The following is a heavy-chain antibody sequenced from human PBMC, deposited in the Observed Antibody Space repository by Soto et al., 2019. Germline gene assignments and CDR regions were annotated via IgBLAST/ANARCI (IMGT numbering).Heavy chain of an antibody. CDR1: GLLVSTDY. D-gene: IGHD6-19*01. CDR2: VYSDGAT. CDR3: ARDRGWLCTMDV. Sequence: EVQLVESGGGLIQPGGSLRLSCAVSGLLVSTDYMSWVRQAPGKGLEWVSVVYSDGATYYAASVKGRFTISRDTYKNTLYLQMNSLSAEDTAVYYCARDRGWLCTMDVWGQGTTVIVFS. J-gene: IGHJ6*02. V-gene: IGHV3-53*01.